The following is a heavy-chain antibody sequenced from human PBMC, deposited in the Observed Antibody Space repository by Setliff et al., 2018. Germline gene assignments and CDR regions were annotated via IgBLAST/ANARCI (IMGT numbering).Heavy chain of an antibody. V-gene: IGHV3-21*06. CDR2: ISPTSGYI. Sequence: GGSLRLSCTGSGFTLSDYSMNWVRQTPGKGLEWVSSISPTSGYIFYADSVRGRFTVSRDNAKSSLYLQMNSLSAEDTAVYYCATDSMVQGAPFYFDNWGQGTLVTAPQ. CDR3: ATDSMVQGAPFYFDN. J-gene: IGHJ4*02. D-gene: IGHD3-10*01. CDR1: GFTLSDYS.